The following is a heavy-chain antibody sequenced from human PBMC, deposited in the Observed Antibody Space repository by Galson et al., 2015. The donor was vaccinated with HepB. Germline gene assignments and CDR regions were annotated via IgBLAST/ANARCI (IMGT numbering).Heavy chain of an antibody. J-gene: IGHJ4*02. CDR1: GFTFSRYW. CDR2: INEDGRTT. V-gene: IGHV3-74*01. Sequence: SLRLSCAASGFTFSRYWMHWVRQAPGKGLVWVSRINEDGRTTNYADSVKGRFTISRDNAKNTLYLQMNSLTVEDTALYYCARDVAGSGSRWGQGTLVTVSS. D-gene: IGHD3-10*01. CDR3: ARDVAGSGSR.